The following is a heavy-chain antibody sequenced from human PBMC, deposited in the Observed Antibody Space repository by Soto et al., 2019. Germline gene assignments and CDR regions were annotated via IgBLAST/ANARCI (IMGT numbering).Heavy chain of an antibody. Sequence: GETLKISCKGSGYSFAGYWITWVRQKPGKGLEWMGRIDPSDSQTYYSPSFRGHVTISATKSITTVFLQWSSLRASGTAMYYCARQIYDSDTGPNFQYYFDSWGQGTPVTVSS. CDR2: IDPSDSQT. CDR1: GYSFAGYW. V-gene: IGHV5-10-1*01. D-gene: IGHD3-22*01. CDR3: ARQIYDSDTGPNFQYYFDS. J-gene: IGHJ4*02.